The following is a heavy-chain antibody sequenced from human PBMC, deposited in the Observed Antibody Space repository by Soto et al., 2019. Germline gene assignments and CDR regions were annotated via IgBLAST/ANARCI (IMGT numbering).Heavy chain of an antibody. CDR1: GGSISSYY. J-gene: IGHJ4*02. CDR3: ARSLIPDPDGGPQGAFDY. Sequence: SETLSLTCTVSGGSISSYYWSWIRQPPGKGLEWIGYIYYSGSTNYNPSLKSRVTISVDTSKNQFSLKLSSVTAADTAVYYCARSLIPDPDGGPQGAFDYWGQGTLVTVSS. CDR2: IYYSGST. V-gene: IGHV4-59*01. D-gene: IGHD3-16*01.